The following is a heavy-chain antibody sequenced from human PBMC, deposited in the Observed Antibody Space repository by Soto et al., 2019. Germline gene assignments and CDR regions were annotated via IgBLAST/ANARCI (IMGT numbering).Heavy chain of an antibody. V-gene: IGHV4-34*01. Sequence: QVQLQQWGAGLLKPSETLSLTCAVYGGSFSGYYWSWIRQPPGKGLEWIGEINHSGSTNYNPSLKARVPISVDTSNHQFSLTLSSVAATDAAVYYLARRRYCSSNGCYFRYFDFWGRGTLYTVSS. CDR1: GGSFSGYY. D-gene: IGHD2-2*01. CDR3: ARRRYCSSNGCYFRYFDF. J-gene: IGHJ2*01. CDR2: INHSGST.